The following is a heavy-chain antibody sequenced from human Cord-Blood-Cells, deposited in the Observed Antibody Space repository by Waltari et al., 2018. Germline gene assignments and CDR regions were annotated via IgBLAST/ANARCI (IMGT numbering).Heavy chain of an antibody. CDR1: RAAFSCYA. CDR3: ARLAY. J-gene: IGHJ4*02. Sequence: QVPPVRSGAEGKEPGPSVKAYCQAARAAFSCYAISWVRQAPGQGLEWMGGIIPIFGTANYAQKFQGRVTITADKSTSTAYMELSSLRSEDTAVYYCARLAYWGQGTLVTVSS. CDR2: IIPIFGTA. V-gene: IGHV1-69*06.